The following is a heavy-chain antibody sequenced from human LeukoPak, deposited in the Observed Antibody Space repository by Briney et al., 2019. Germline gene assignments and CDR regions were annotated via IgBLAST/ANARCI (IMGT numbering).Heavy chain of an antibody. CDR1: GYSLSSGYY. CDR2: IIHIGNT. Sequence: SETLSLTCTLSGYSLSSGYYGAWSRQHPGKGLEGIWTIIHIGNTNHKRSIKRRVSIWVGTSKNHISLKLNCVTAADTAVYYCARISLTGYAPLSGYFDCWVQGALVTVSS. CDR3: ARISLTGYAPLSGYFDC. D-gene: IGHD3-9*01. J-gene: IGHJ4*02. V-gene: IGHV4-38-2*02.